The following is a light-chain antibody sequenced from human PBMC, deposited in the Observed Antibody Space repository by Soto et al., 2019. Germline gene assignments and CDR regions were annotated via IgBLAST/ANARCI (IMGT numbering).Light chain of an antibody. CDR1: QTVISN. CDR2: GSF. V-gene: IGKV3-15*01. Sequence: EIVLTQSPATLSLSPGERATLSCRASQTVISNLAWYQQKPGQAPRLLIVGSFARATGIPARFSGSGSGSEFTLTISGLQSEDFAVYYCQQYNDRPPITFGQGTRLEIK. CDR3: QQYNDRPPIT. J-gene: IGKJ5*01.